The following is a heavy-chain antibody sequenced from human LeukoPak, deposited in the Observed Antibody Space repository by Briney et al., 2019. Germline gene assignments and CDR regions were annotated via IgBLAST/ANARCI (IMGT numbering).Heavy chain of an antibody. V-gene: IGHV1-58*02. CDR2: IVVGSGNT. J-gene: IGHJ4*02. CDR3: AARTSRGIGNYFDY. Sequence: GASVTVSCKASGFTFTSSAMQWVRQARGQRLEWIGWIVVGSGNTNYAQKFQERVTITRDMSTSTAYMELSSLRSEDTAVYYCAARTSRGIGNYFDYWGQGTLVTVSS. CDR1: GFTFTSSA. D-gene: IGHD3-16*01.